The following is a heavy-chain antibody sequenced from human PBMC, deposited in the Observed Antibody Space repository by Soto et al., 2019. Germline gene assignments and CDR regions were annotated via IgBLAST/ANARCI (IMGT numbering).Heavy chain of an antibody. CDR3: ARHSAPGIGLG. V-gene: IGHV3-7*01. D-gene: IGHD6-13*01. Sequence: EVQLVESGGGLVQPGGSLRLSCGASGFTFSNYWMSWVRHAPGKGLEWVANINQDGSEKYYVDSVKGRFTISRDNAKNSLYLQMNSLRVEDTALYYCARHSAPGIGLGWGQGTLVTVSS. CDR1: GFTFSNYW. CDR2: INQDGSEK. J-gene: IGHJ4*02.